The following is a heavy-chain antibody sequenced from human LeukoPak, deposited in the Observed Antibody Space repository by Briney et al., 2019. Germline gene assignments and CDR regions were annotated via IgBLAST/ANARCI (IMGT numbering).Heavy chain of an antibody. J-gene: IGHJ5*02. CDR2: IYYSGNT. V-gene: IGHV4-39*01. CDR3: ARHVTGDNRFDP. D-gene: IGHD1-20*01. Sequence: PSETLSLTCTVSGGSISSSGYYWGWIRQPPGKELEWIGSIYYSGNTYYNPSLKSRVTISVDTSKKQFSLKLRSVTVADTAVYYCARHVTGDNRFDPWGQGTQVTVSS. CDR1: GGSISSSGYY.